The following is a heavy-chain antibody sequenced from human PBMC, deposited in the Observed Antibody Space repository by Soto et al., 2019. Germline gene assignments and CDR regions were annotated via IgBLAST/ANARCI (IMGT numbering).Heavy chain of an antibody. J-gene: IGHJ5*02. Sequence: EVQLVESGGGLVKPGGSLRLSCAASGFTFSSYSMNWVRQAPGKGLEWVSYISYSSSYIYYADSVKGRFTISRDNAKNSLSLQMNTLRDEDTAVYYCASSSGWPWGQGTLVTVSS. CDR2: ISYSSSYI. CDR3: ASSSGWP. CDR1: GFTFSSYS. D-gene: IGHD6-19*01. V-gene: IGHV3-21*01.